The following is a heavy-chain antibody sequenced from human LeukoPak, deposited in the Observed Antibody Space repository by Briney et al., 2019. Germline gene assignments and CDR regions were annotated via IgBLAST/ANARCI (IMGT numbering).Heavy chain of an antibody. D-gene: IGHD5-24*01. Sequence: SETLSLTCAVYGGSFSGYYWSWIRQPPGKGLEWIGEINHSGSTNYNPSLKSRVTISVDTSKNQFSLKLSSVTAADTAVYYCARAPMAHFDYWGQGTLVTVSS. J-gene: IGHJ4*02. CDR3: ARAPMAHFDY. CDR2: INHSGST. CDR1: GGSFSGYY. V-gene: IGHV4-34*01.